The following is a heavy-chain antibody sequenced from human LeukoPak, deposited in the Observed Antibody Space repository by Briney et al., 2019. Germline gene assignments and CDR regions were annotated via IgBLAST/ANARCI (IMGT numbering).Heavy chain of an antibody. J-gene: IGHJ6*03. V-gene: IGHV4-61*02. Sequence: SQTLSLTCTVSGNSISSGDNYWSSIRQPAGKGLEWIGRIYTSGSTNYNPSLKSRVTISGDTSKNQFSLKLSSVTAADTAVYYCARGPYYYYYMDVWGKGTTVTVSS. CDR1: GNSISSGDNY. CDR3: ARGPYYYYYMDV. CDR2: IYTSGST.